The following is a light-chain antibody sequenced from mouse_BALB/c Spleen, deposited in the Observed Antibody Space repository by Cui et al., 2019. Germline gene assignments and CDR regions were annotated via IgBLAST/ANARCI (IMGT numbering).Light chain of an antibody. CDR1: QNVRTA. CDR3: LQHWNYPLT. CDR2: LAS. V-gene: IGKV6-14*01. Sequence: DIVMTQSQKFMSTLVGDRVSITCTASQNVRTAVAWYQQKPGQSPKALIYLASNRHTGVPDRFTGSGSGTDFTLTISNVQSEDLADYFCLQHWNYPLTFGGGTKLEIK. J-gene: IGKJ2*01.